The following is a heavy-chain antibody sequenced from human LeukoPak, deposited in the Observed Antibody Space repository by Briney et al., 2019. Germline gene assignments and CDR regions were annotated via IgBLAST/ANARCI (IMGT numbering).Heavy chain of an antibody. CDR3: ARSPYYDSSGSNMDV. V-gene: IGHV3-33*08. D-gene: IGHD3-22*01. Sequence: GGSLRLSCAASGFTFSSYAMSWVRQAPGKGLEWVAVIWYDGSNKYYADSVKGRFTISRDNFKNTLYLQMNSLRAEDTAVYYCARSPYYDSSGSNMDVWGKGTTVTVSS. CDR1: GFTFSSYA. J-gene: IGHJ6*03. CDR2: IWYDGSNK.